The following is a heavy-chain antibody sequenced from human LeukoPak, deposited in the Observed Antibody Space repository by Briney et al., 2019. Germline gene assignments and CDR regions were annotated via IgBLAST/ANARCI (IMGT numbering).Heavy chain of an antibody. CDR2: IYYSGST. CDR3: ARRIAGGPLDY. Sequence: SETLSLTCTVSGGSISSYYWSWIRQPPGKGLEWIGYIYYSGSTNYNPSLKSRVTISVDTSKNQFSLKLSSVTAADTAMYYCARRIAGGPLDYWGQGTLVTVSS. D-gene: IGHD6-13*01. CDR1: GGSISSYY. J-gene: IGHJ4*02. V-gene: IGHV4-59*01.